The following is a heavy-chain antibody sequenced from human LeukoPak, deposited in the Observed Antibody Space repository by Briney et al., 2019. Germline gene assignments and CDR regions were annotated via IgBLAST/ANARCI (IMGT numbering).Heavy chain of an antibody. J-gene: IGHJ6*02. D-gene: IGHD1-1*01. CDR2: IYSGGST. CDR1: GFTVSSNY. V-gene: IGHV3-66*01. Sequence: GGSLRLSCAASGFTVSSNYMSWVRQAPGKGLEWVSVIYSGGSTYYADSVTGRFTISRDNSKNTLYLQMNSLRAEDTAVYYCARAGGLVELDVWGQGTTVTVSS. CDR3: ARAGGLVELDV.